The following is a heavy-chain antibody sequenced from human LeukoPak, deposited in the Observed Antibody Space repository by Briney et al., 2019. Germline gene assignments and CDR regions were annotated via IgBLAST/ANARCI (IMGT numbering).Heavy chain of an antibody. V-gene: IGHV4-59*01. CDR1: GGSISSYY. CDR3: ARGAYSSGWYEVPLDP. D-gene: IGHD6-19*01. J-gene: IGHJ5*02. Sequence: PSETLSLTCTVSGGSISSYYWSWIRQPPGKGLEWIGYIYYSGSTNYNPSLKSRVTISVDTSKNQFSLKLSSVTAADTAVYYCARGAYSSGWYEVPLDPWGQGTLVTVSS. CDR2: IYYSGST.